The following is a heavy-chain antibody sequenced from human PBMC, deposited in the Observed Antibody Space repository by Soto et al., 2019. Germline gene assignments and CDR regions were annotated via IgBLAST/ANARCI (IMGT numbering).Heavy chain of an antibody. CDR2: IIPIFGTA. V-gene: IGHV1-69*01. J-gene: IGHJ3*02. CDR1: GGTFSSYA. D-gene: IGHD3-22*01. CDR3: ASARAMIVVVIPSLNAFDI. Sequence: QVQLVQSGAEVKKPGSSVKVSCKASGGTFSSYAISWVRQAPGQGLEWMGGIIPIFGTANYAQKFQGRVTITADESTSTAYMELSSLRSEYTAVYNCASARAMIVVVIPSLNAFDIWGQGTMVTVSS.